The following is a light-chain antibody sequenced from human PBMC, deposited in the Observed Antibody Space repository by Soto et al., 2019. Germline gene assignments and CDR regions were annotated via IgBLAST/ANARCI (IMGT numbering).Light chain of an antibody. CDR2: EGN. V-gene: IGLV2-23*01. CDR3: CSFEDSLTWV. CDR1: SSDVGIYNL. Sequence: QSALSQPASVSGSPGQSITISCTGTSSDVGIYNLVSWYQQHPGKAPKLMIFEGNKRPSGVSNRFSGSKSGDAASLTISGLQAEDEADYYCCSFEDSLTWVFGGGTKLTVL. J-gene: IGLJ3*02.